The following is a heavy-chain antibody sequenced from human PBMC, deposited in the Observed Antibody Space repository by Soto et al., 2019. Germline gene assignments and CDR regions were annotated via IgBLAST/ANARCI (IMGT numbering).Heavy chain of an antibody. CDR3: ARDSLAGSYYYYYYGMDV. J-gene: IGHJ6*02. CDR2: TYYRSKWYN. D-gene: IGHD6-19*01. V-gene: IGHV6-1*01. Sequence: SQTLSLTCAISGDSVSSNSAAWNWIRQSPSRGLEWLGRTYYRSKWYNDYAVSVKSRITINPDTSKNQFSLQLNSVTPEDTAVYYCARDSLAGSYYYYYYGMDVWGQGTTVTVSS. CDR1: GDSVSSNSAA.